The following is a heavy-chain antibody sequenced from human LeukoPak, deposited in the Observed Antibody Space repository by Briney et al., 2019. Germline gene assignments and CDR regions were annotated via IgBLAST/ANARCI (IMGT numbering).Heavy chain of an antibody. CDR3: AKESRHLTTMKTENNWFDS. V-gene: IGHV3-30*02. CDR1: GFTFSIYA. J-gene: IGHJ5*01. Sequence: PPGGSLRLSCAASGFTFSIYAFHWVRRAPGKGLEWLSFIRYDGSDKYYADSVKGRFTISRDKSKNTLYLQMNSLRAEDTAVYYCAKESRHLTTMKTENNWFDSWGQGTLVTVTS. CDR2: IRYDGSDK. D-gene: IGHD3-22*01.